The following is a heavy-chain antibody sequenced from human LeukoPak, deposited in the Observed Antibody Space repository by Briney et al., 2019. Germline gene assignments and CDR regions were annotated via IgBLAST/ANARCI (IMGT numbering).Heavy chain of an antibody. CDR3: ARDSSSWYGLAYYFDY. CDR2: IYTSGST. Sequence: PSETLSLTCTVSGGSISSYYLSWIRQPAGKGLEWIGRIYTSGSTNYNPSLKSRVTMSVDTSKNQFSLKLSSVTAADTAVYYCARDSSSWYGLAYYFDYWGQGTLVTVSS. J-gene: IGHJ4*02. V-gene: IGHV4-4*07. CDR1: GGSISSYY. D-gene: IGHD6-13*01.